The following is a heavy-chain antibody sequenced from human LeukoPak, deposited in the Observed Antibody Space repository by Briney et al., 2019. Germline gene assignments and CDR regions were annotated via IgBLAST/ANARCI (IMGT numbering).Heavy chain of an antibody. V-gene: IGHV3-66*02. Sequence: GGSLRLSCAASGFTISSYYMSWVRQAPGKGLEWVSVFYVGGETYYADSVQSRFTISRDNSKNTLYLQMDSLRTDDTAVYYCARGAGWNYFGYWGQGTLVTVSS. D-gene: IGHD6-19*01. CDR2: FYVGGET. CDR1: GFTISSYY. CDR3: ARGAGWNYFGY. J-gene: IGHJ4*02.